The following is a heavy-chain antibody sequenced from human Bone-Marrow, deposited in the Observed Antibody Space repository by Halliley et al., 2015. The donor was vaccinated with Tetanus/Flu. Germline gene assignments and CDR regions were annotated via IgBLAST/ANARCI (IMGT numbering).Heavy chain of an antibody. CDR3: ARLVTGTNAPYGLDV. J-gene: IGHJ6*02. CDR2: IYPGDSDT. D-gene: IGHD2-8*02. Sequence: QLVQSGAEVKKPGESLKISCKASGYSFTSYWIAWVRQMPGKGLERMGIIYPGDSDTRYSPSFQGQVTISADRSISTAYLQWSSLKASDTAMYYCARLVTGTNAPYGLDVWGQGSKVTVSS. CDR1: GYSFTSYW. V-gene: IGHV5-51*03.